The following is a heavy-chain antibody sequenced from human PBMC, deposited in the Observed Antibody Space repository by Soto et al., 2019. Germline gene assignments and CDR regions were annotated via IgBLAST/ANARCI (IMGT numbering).Heavy chain of an antibody. J-gene: IGHJ3*02. V-gene: IGHV5-51*01. Sequence: GESLKISCKGSGYSFTTFWIGWVRQRPGKGLEWMGIIYPGDSDTRYSPSFQGQVTISADKSISTAYLQWSSLKASDTAMYYCARQDGDYGVPFDIWGQGTMVTVSS. CDR1: GYSFTTFW. CDR3: ARQDGDYGVPFDI. D-gene: IGHD4-17*01. CDR2: IYPGDSDT.